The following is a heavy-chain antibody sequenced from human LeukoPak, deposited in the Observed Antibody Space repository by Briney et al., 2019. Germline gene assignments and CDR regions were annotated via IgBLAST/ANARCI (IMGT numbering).Heavy chain of an antibody. CDR2: ISSSSYI. D-gene: IGHD6-19*01. CDR1: GFTFSSYS. CDR3: ARDFVAGPRGGY. J-gene: IGHJ4*02. Sequence: GGSLRLSCAASGFTFSSYSTNWVRQAPGKGLEWVSSISSSSYIYYADSVKGRFTISRDNAKNSLYLQMNSLRAEDTAVYYCARDFVAGPRGGYWGQGTLVTVSS. V-gene: IGHV3-21*01.